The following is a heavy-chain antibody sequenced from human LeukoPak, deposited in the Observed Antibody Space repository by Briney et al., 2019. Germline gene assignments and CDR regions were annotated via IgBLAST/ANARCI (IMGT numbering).Heavy chain of an antibody. CDR2: IKQDGCEK. CDR1: GFTFSSYW. Sequence: GGSLRLSCAASGFTFSSYWMSWVRQAPGKGLEWVANIKQDGCEKYYVDSVKGRFTISRDNAKNSLYLQMNSLRAEDTALYYCAKAFNYGSGYNYKTFDSWGQGTLVTVSS. J-gene: IGHJ4*02. CDR3: AKAFNYGSGYNYKTFDS. V-gene: IGHV3-7*05. D-gene: IGHD3-10*01.